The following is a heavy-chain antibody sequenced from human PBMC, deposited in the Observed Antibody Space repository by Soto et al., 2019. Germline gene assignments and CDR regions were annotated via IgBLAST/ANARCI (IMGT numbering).Heavy chain of an antibody. V-gene: IGHV1-3*01. CDR1: GYTFTSYA. Sequence: GSVKVSCKASGYTFTSYAMHWVRQAPGQRLEWRGWINAGNGNTKYSQKFQGRVTITRDTSASTAYMELSSLRSEDTAVYYCASGYQTTPVEPFDPWGQGTLVTVSS. D-gene: IGHD5-18*01. CDR2: INAGNGNT. CDR3: ASGYQTTPVEPFDP. J-gene: IGHJ5*02.